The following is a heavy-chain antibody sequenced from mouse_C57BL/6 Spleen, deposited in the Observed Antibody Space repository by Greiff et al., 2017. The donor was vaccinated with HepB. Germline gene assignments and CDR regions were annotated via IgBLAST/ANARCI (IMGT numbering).Heavy chain of an antibody. CDR1: GYTFTSYW. Sequence: QVQLQQPGAELVKPGASVKLSCKASGYTFTSYWMQWVKQRPGQGLEWIGEIDPSDSYTNYNQKFKGKATLTVDTSSSTAYMQLSSLTSEDSAVYYCARWGNGTFDYWGKGTTLTVSS. J-gene: IGHJ2*01. D-gene: IGHD3-1*01. CDR2: IDPSDSYT. CDR3: ARWGNGTFDY. V-gene: IGHV1-50*01.